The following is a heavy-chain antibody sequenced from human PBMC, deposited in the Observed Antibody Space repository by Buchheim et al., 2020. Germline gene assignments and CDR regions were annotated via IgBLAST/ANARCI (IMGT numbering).Heavy chain of an antibody. V-gene: IGHV3-23*01. CDR1: GFTFSSYA. Sequence: EVQLLESGGGLVQPGGSLRLSCAASGFTFSSYAMSWVRQAPGKGLEWVSAISGSGGSTYYADSVKGRFPISRENSKHHLLLQMNSLRAEDTAVYYCAKGGSGWYFVDYWGQGTL. D-gene: IGHD6-19*01. CDR2: ISGSGGST. CDR3: AKGGSGWYFVDY. J-gene: IGHJ4*02.